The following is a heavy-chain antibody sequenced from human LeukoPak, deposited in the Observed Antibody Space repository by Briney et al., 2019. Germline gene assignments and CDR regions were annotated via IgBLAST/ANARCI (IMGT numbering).Heavy chain of an antibody. CDR1: GFTFRNYW. V-gene: IGHV3-7*01. J-gene: IGHJ4*02. Sequence: PGGSLRLSCVASGFTFRNYWMSWVRQAPGKGLEWVANPKEDGSEQYDIDSVEGRFTISRDNAKNSLYLQMNGLGAEDTAVYYCARTPTSAWSDVGDYWGQGTLVTVSS. D-gene: IGHD6-19*01. CDR2: PKEDGSEQ. CDR3: ARTPTSAWSDVGDY.